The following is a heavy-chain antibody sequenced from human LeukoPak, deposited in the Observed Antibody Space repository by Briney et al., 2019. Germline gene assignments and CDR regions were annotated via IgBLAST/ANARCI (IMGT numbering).Heavy chain of an antibody. V-gene: IGHV3-9*01. J-gene: IGHJ6*02. CDR2: ISWNSGSI. D-gene: IGHD2-15*01. Sequence: GRSLRLSCAASGFTFDDYAMHWVRQAPGKGLEWVSGISWNSGSIGYADSVKGRFTISRDNAKNSLYLQMNSLRAEDTALYYCAKDTTLRHYYYGMDVWGQGTTVTVSS. CDR3: AKDTTLRHYYYGMDV. CDR1: GFTFDDYA.